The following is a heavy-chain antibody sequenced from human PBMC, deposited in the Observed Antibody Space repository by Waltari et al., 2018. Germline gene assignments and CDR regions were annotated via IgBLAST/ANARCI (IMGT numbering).Heavy chain of an antibody. CDR3: ARDLVAAAGGYFDS. CDR2: IYTSGST. Sequence: QVQLQESGPGLVKPSETLSLTCAVSGGSISPYYWSWIRQPAGKGLEWIGRIYTSGSTNYNPSLKSRVTMSVDTSKNQFSLKLSSVTAADTAVYYCARDLVAAAGGYFDSWGQGTLVIVSS. D-gene: IGHD6-13*01. CDR1: GGSISPYY. V-gene: IGHV4-4*07. J-gene: IGHJ4*02.